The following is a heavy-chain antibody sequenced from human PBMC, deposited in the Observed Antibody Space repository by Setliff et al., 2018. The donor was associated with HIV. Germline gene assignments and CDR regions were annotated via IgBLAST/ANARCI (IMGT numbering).Heavy chain of an antibody. V-gene: IGHV3-33*01. CDR2: IWYNGSNK. Sequence: PGGSLRLSCAASRFIFNTYDMHWVRQDPGKGLEWVAVIWYNGSNKFYADSVKGRFTISRDTSKNTLYLQMNSLRAEDTGVYYCARGRESAFDIWGQGTMVTVSS. CDR1: RFIFNTYD. J-gene: IGHJ3*02. CDR3: ARGRESAFDI.